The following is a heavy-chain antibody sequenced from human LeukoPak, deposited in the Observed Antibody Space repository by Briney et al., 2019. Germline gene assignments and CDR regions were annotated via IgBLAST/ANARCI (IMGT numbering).Heavy chain of an antibody. CDR1: GFTFDDYA. Sequence: PGGSLRLSCAASGFTFDDYAMHWVRQAPGKGLEWVSLISWDGGSTYYADSVKGRFTISRDNSKNSLYLQMNSLRAEDTALYYCAKDMGRGSSPYYYMDVWGKGTTVTVSS. D-gene: IGHD3-10*01. CDR3: AKDMGRGSSPYYYMDV. CDR2: ISWDGGST. V-gene: IGHV3-43D*03. J-gene: IGHJ6*03.